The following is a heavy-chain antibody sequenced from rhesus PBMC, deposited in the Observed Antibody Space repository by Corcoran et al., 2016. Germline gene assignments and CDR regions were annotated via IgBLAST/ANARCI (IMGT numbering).Heavy chain of an antibody. CDR2: IYGSSGST. V-gene: IGHV4-160*01. Sequence: QVQLQESGPGLVKPSETLSLTCAVSGGSFSSYWWGWIRQPPGTGLECFGSIYGSSGSTEYNPSLKSRATISRDTSKNQFSLKLSSVTAADTAVYYCARETRITMIVVIRGSLDVWGRGVLVTVSS. CDR3: ARETRITMIVVIRGSLDV. D-gene: IGHD3-28*01. CDR1: GGSFSSYW. J-gene: IGHJ5-2*02.